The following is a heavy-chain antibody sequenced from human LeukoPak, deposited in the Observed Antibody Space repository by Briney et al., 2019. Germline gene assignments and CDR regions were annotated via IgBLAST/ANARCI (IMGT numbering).Heavy chain of an antibody. D-gene: IGHD5-24*01. J-gene: IGHJ4*02. V-gene: IGHV3-23*01. CDR2: ISGSGGST. CDR3: ARGSSEEMATIAY. CDR1: GFTFSSYA. Sequence: GGSLRLSCAASGFTFSSYAMSWVRQAPGKGLEWVSAISGSGGSTYYADSVKGRFTISRDNAKNSLYLQMNSLRAEDTAVYFCARGSSEEMATIAYWGQGTLVTVSS.